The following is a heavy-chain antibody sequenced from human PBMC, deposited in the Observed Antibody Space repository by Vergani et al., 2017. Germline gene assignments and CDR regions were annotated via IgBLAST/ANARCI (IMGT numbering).Heavy chain of an antibody. Sequence: EVQLLESGGGLVQPGGSLRLSCAASGFTLSSYAMSWVRQAPGKGLEWVSAIRGSGGSTYYADSVKGRFTISRDKSKNTLYLQMNSLRAEDTAIYYCAKDILTTYIRDFWDYWGQGTLVTVSS. CDR2: IRGSGGST. J-gene: IGHJ4*02. CDR1: GFTLSSYA. V-gene: IGHV3-23*01. CDR3: AKDILTTYIRDFWDY. D-gene: IGHD3-9*01.